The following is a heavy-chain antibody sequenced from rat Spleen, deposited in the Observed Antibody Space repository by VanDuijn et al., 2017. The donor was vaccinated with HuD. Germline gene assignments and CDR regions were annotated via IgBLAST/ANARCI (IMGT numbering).Heavy chain of an antibody. CDR2: MRYNGDT. CDR1: GFSLISYA. V-gene: IGHV2-63*01. J-gene: IGHJ2*01. Sequence: QVQLKESGPGLVQSSQTLSLTCTVSGFSLISYAVNWVRQPPGKGLEWMGRMRYNGDTSYNSALKSRLSISRDTSKSQVFLKMNSLQTDDTAIYFCTRGPPRDDDSYYYGYYFDYWGQGVMVPVST. D-gene: IGHD1-12*02. CDR3: TRGPPRDDDSYYYGYYFDY.